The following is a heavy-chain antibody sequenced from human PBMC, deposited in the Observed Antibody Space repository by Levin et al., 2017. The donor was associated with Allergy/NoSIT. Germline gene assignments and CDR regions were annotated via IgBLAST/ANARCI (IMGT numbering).Heavy chain of an antibody. J-gene: IGHJ4*02. D-gene: IGHD2-15*01. CDR3: AKIWVSATDY. CDR2: ISDSGGNT. V-gene: IGHV3-23*01. CDR1: GFTFSSYA. Sequence: GGSLRLSCVASGFTFSSYAMNWVRQAPGKGLEWVSGISDSGGNTYYADSVKGRFTVSRDNSKNTLYLQMNSLRAEDTAVYYCAKIWVSATDYWGQGTPVTVSS.